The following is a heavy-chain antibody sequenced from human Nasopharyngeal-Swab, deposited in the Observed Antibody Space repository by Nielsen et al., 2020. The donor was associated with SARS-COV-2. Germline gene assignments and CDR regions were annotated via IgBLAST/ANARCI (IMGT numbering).Heavy chain of an antibody. V-gene: IGHV4-34*01. Sequence: SETLSLTCAVYGGSFSGYYWSWIRQPPGKGLEWIGEINHSGSTNYNPSLKSRVTISVDTSKNQFSLKLSSVTAADTAVYYRARGGYYGSGSPYPSYYYGMDVWGQGTTVTVSS. CDR2: INHSGST. D-gene: IGHD3-10*01. CDR3: ARGGYYGSGSPYPSYYYGMDV. CDR1: GGSFSGYY. J-gene: IGHJ6*02.